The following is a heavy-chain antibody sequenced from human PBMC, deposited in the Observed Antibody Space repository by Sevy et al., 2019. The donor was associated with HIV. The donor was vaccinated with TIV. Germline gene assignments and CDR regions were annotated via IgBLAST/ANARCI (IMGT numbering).Heavy chain of an antibody. D-gene: IGHD6-13*01. Sequence: GGSLRLSCEASGFTFSSYAMGWVRQAPGKGLVWVSSISSGGGSTYYADSVKGRFTISRDNSKNTIYLQMNSLRGDDTALFYCAKRRAIAGAGFDHWGRGTLVTVSS. CDR2: ISSGGGST. CDR1: GFTFSSYA. V-gene: IGHV3-23*01. J-gene: IGHJ4*02. CDR3: AKRRAIAGAGFDH.